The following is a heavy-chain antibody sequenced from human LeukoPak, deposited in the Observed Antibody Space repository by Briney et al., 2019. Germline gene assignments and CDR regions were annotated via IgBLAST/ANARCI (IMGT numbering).Heavy chain of an antibody. J-gene: IGHJ6*02. Sequence: GGSLRLSCAASGFTFSRYWMSWVRQAPGKGLEWVANINEDGSEKNYVDSVKGRFTISRDNSKNTLYLQMNSLRAEDTAVYYCARDQYDFWSGYTTGMDVWGQGTTVTVSS. V-gene: IGHV3-7*01. CDR2: INEDGSEK. CDR3: ARDQYDFWSGYTTGMDV. D-gene: IGHD3-3*01. CDR1: GFTFSRYW.